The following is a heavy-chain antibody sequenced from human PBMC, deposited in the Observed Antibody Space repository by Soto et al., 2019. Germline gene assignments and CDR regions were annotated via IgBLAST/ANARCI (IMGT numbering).Heavy chain of an antibody. J-gene: IGHJ5*02. CDR2: VSSDGSIK. CDR1: GFTFSRYS. Sequence: GGSLRLSCAASGFTFSRYSMHWVRQAPGKGLEWVAVVSSDGSIKYYADSLKGRFTISRDNSKNTLYLQVNSLGLEDTALYFCERDLGTIFEVDPWGQGTLVTVSS. CDR3: ERDLGTIFEVDP. D-gene: IGHD3-3*01. V-gene: IGHV3-30-3*01.